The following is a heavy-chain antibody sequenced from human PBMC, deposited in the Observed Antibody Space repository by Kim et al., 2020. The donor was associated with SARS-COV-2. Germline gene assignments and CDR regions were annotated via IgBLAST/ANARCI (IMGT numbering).Heavy chain of an antibody. CDR3: AKYMAGIAVAGVDY. J-gene: IGHJ4*02. V-gene: IGHV3-9*01. D-gene: IGHD6-19*01. CDR1: GFTFGAYA. CDR2: ISWNSGSI. Sequence: GGSLRLSCAASGFTFGAYAMHWVRQAPGKGLEWVSGISWNSGSIGYADSVKGRFTISRDNAKISLYLQMNSLRAEDTALYYCAKYMAGIAVAGVDYWGQGTLVTVSS.